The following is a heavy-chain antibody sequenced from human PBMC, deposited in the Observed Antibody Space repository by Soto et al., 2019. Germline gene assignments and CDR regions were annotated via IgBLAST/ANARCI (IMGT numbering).Heavy chain of an antibody. J-gene: IGHJ6*02. Sequence: QVQLVQSGAEVKKPGSSVKVSCKASGGTFSSYAISWVRQAPGQGLEWMGGIIPIFGTANYAQKFQGRVTITADESTSTAYMELSSLRSEDTAVYYCARELSGQQQQVDYYGMDVWGQGTTVTVSS. CDR2: IIPIFGTA. V-gene: IGHV1-69*01. D-gene: IGHD6-13*01. CDR1: GGTFSSYA. CDR3: ARELSGQQQQVDYYGMDV.